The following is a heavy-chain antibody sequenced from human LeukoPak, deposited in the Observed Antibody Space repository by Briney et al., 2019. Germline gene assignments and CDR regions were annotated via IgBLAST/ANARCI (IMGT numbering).Heavy chain of an antibody. CDR3: ARDWVYKIDY. D-gene: IGHD5-24*01. CDR1: GFTFSSYV. J-gene: IGHJ4*02. Sequence: GGSLRLSCETAGFTFSSYVMHWVRRTPGKGLVWVSRISHDGFISYADSVKGRFTISRDNAKNTLILQMNSLRAEDTAVFYCARDWVYKIDYWGRGTLVTVSS. V-gene: IGHV3-74*01. CDR2: ISHDGFI.